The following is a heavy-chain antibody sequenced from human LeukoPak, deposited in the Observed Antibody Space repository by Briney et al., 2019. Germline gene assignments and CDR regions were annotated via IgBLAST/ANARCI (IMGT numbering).Heavy chain of an antibody. CDR2: ISDSGGAT. J-gene: IGHJ4*02. CDR1: GFTFSSYA. CDR3: AKREARAFDY. V-gene: IGHV3-23*01. Sequence: PWGSLRLSCAASGFTFSSYAMSWVRQAPGKGLEWVSGISDSGGATSYADSVKGRFTVSRDNSKNTLYLQTNSLRAEDTAVYYCAKREARAFDYWGQGTLVTASS.